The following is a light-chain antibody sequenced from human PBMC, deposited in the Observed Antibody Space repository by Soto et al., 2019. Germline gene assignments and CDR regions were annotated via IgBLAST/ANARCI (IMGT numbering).Light chain of an antibody. CDR1: SSNIGAGYD. CDR2: GNN. Sequence: QSVLTQPPSVSGAPGQRVTISCTGSSSNIGAGYDVHWYQQLPGTAPRLLIFGNNNRPSGVPDRFSGSKSGTSASLAIIGLQAEDEADYYCQSYDTSLSPFVFGTGTKVTVL. CDR3: QSYDTSLSPFV. V-gene: IGLV1-40*01. J-gene: IGLJ1*01.